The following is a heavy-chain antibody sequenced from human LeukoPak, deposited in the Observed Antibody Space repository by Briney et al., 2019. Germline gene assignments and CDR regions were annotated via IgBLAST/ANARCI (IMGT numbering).Heavy chain of an antibody. CDR2: MNPNSGNT. J-gene: IGHJ3*02. CDR3: AREKGYAFDI. Sequence: ASVKVSCKASGYTFTSYDINWVRQATGQGLERMGWMNPNSGNTGYAHKFQGRVTMTRNTSISTAYMELSSLRSEDTAVYYCAREKGYAFDIWGQGTMVTVSS. CDR1: GYTFTSYD. V-gene: IGHV1-8*01.